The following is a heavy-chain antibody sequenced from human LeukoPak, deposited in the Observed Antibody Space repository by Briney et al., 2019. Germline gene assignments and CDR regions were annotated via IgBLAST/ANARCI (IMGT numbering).Heavy chain of an antibody. Sequence: GGSLRLFCAASGFTFSSYGMHWVRQAPGKGLEWVAFIRYDGSNKYYADSVKGRFTISRDNSKNTLYLQMNSLRAEDTAVYYCAKQRCSSTSCAEVFDAFDIWGQGTMVTVSS. CDR1: GFTFSSYG. J-gene: IGHJ3*02. V-gene: IGHV3-30*02. CDR2: IRYDGSNK. D-gene: IGHD2-2*01. CDR3: AKQRCSSTSCAEVFDAFDI.